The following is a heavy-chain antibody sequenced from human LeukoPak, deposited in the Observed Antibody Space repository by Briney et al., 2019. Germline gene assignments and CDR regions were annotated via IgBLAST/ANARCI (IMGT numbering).Heavy chain of an antibody. CDR3: ARGVGVYSNYPTYYYYYYMDV. CDR2: INHSGST. D-gene: IGHD4-11*01. V-gene: IGHV4-34*01. J-gene: IGHJ6*03. Sequence: SETLSLTCAVHGGSFSGYFWSWIRRPPGKGLEWIGEINHSGSTNYIPSLKSRVTISVDTSKNQFSLELSSVTAADTAVYYCARGVGVYSNYPTYYYYYYMDVWGKGTTVTVSS. CDR1: GGSFSGYF.